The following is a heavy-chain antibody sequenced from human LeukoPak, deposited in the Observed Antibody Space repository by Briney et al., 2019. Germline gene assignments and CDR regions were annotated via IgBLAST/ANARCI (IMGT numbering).Heavy chain of an antibody. D-gene: IGHD3-10*01. J-gene: IGHJ4*02. Sequence: SETLSLTCTVSGGSISSYYWSWIRQPPGKGLEWIGYIYYSGSTNYNPSLKSRVTISVDRSKNQFSLKLSSVTAADTAVYYCARDASGSGYNYWGQGTLVTVSS. CDR3: ARDASGSGYNY. CDR1: GGSISSYY. CDR2: IYYSGST. V-gene: IGHV4-59*12.